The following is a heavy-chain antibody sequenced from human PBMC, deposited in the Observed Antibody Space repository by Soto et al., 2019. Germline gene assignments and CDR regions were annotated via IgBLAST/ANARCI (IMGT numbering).Heavy chain of an antibody. CDR3: VRDWAFYYYNGHLNWFDP. J-gene: IGHJ5*02. Sequence: GGSVRLSCAVSCFSFHSHAMHLVRQAPGKGLEWVAVIWHDGEKRQYADCVNGRFTISRDNSNNMLFLQMDSLRAEDTAIYYCVRDWAFYYYNGHLNWFDPWGQGTLVTVSS. CDR1: CFSFHSHA. D-gene: IGHD3-10*01. CDR2: IWHDGEKR. V-gene: IGHV3-33*01.